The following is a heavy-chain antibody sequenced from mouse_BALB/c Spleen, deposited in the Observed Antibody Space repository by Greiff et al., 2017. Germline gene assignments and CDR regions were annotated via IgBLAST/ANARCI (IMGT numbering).Heavy chain of an antibody. CDR1: GFTFSSFG. V-gene: IGHV5-17*02. Sequence: DVMLVESGGGLVQPGGSRKLSCAASGFTFSSFGMHWVRQAPEKGLEWVAYISSGSSTIYYADTVKGRFTISRDNPKNTLFLQMTSLRSEDTAMYYCARGGAVVATDAMDYWGQGTSVTVSS. CDR3: ARGGAVVATDAMDY. D-gene: IGHD1-1*01. CDR2: ISSGSSTI. J-gene: IGHJ4*01.